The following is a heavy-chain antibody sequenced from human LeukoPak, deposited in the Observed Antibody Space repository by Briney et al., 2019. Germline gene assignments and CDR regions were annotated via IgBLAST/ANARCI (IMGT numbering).Heavy chain of an antibody. Sequence: KPSETLSLTCTVSGYSISSGYYWGWIRQPPGKGLEWIGSIYHSGSTYYNPSLKSRVTISVDTSKNQFSLTLSSVTDADTAVYYCTALDFWSGYSVDYWGQGTLVTVSS. CDR2: IYHSGST. CDR1: GYSISSGYY. J-gene: IGHJ4*02. V-gene: IGHV4-38-2*02. D-gene: IGHD3-3*01. CDR3: TALDFWSGYSVDY.